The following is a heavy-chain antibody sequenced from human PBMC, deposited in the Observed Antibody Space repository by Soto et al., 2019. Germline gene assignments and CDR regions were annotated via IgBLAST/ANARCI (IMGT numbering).Heavy chain of an antibody. CDR3: AQDLGSSWYHYNSFAP. CDR2: IGSGSP. J-gene: IGHJ5*02. Sequence: EVQLLESGGGLVQPGGSLRLSCAASGFTFSGYAMSWVRQAPGKGLEWVSAIGSGSPFYADSVKGRFTSSRDNANSTLYLHMNSLRADDTAVYFCAQDLGSSWYHYNSFAPGGQGTLVTVSS. D-gene: IGHD6-13*01. V-gene: IGHV3-23*01. CDR1: GFTFSGYA.